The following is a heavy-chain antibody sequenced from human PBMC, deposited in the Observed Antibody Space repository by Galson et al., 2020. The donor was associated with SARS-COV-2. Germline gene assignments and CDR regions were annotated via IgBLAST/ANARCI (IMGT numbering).Heavy chain of an antibody. CDR2: ILYHGNNK. V-gene: IGHV3-30*04. CDR3: ARDHYDSSGYFDY. J-gene: IGHJ4*02. CDR1: GFTFDTHA. Sequence: GGSLRLSCAASGFTFDTHAMHWVRQAPGKGLEWVAAILYHGNNKYYAESVKGRFTVSRDNSKNTLYLQMNSLRAEDTAAYYCARDHYDSSGYFDYWGQGALVTVSS. D-gene: IGHD3-22*01.